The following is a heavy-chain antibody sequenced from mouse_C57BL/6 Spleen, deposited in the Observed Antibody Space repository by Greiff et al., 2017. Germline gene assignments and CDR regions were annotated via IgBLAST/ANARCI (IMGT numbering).Heavy chain of an antibody. CDR1: GYTFTSYW. Sequence: VQLQQPGAELVMPGASVKLSCKASGYTFTSYWMHWVKQRPGQGLEWIGEIDPSASYTNYNQKFKGKSTLTVDKSSSTAYMQLSSLTSEDSAVYYCARTTVVGFDYWGQGTTLTVAS. D-gene: IGHD1-1*01. CDR3: ARTTVVGFDY. J-gene: IGHJ2*01. CDR2: IDPSASYT. V-gene: IGHV1-69*01.